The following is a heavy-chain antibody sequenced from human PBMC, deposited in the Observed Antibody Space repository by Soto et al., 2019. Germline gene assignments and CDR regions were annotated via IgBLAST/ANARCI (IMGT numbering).Heavy chain of an antibody. CDR3: ARYAADTAMVTGSYYYYGMDV. CDR2: IIPIFGTA. D-gene: IGHD5-18*01. V-gene: IGHV1-69*13. Sequence: SVKVSCKASGGTFSSYAISWVRQAPGQGLEWMGGIIPIFGTANYAQKFQGRVTITADESTSTAYMELSSLRSEDTAVYYCARYAADTAMVTGSYYYYGMDVWGQGTTVTVSS. J-gene: IGHJ6*02. CDR1: GGTFSSYA.